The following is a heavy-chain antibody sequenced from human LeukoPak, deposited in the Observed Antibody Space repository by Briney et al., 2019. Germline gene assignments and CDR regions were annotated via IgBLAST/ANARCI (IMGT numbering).Heavy chain of an antibody. D-gene: IGHD3-10*01. Sequence: PGGSLRLSCAASGFTFSNYALSWVRQAPGKGLEWVSAIHYSGGSTYYADSVKGRFTISRDNSKNTLYLQMNSLRAEDTAVYFCARDQNDLLLGLDYWGQGTLVSVSS. CDR1: GFTFSNYA. CDR3: ARDQNDLLLGLDY. V-gene: IGHV3-23*01. J-gene: IGHJ4*02. CDR2: IHYSGGST.